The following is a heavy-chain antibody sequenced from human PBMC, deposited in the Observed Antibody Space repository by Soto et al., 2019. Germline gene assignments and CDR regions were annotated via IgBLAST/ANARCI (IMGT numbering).Heavy chain of an antibody. CDR3: ARLTGGMTTVTNGDAFDI. Sequence: GESLKISCKGSGYSFTSYWIGWVRQMPGKGLEWMGIIYPGDSDTRYSPSFQGQVTISADKSISTAYLQWSSLKASDTAMYYCARLTGGMTTVTNGDAFDIWGQGTMVTVSS. V-gene: IGHV5-51*01. J-gene: IGHJ3*02. D-gene: IGHD4-17*01. CDR1: GYSFTSYW. CDR2: IYPGDSDT.